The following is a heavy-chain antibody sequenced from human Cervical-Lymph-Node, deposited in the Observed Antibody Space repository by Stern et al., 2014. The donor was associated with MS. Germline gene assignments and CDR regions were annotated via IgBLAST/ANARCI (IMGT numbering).Heavy chain of an antibody. CDR2: IYTSGST. CDR1: GGSISSGSYY. Sequence: QLQLQESGPGLVKPSQTLSLTCTVSGGSISSGSYYWSWIRQPAGKGLEWIGRIYTSGSTNYNPSLKSRVTISVDTSKNQFSLKLSSVTAADTAVYYCARAYVVGATSFAFDIWGQGTMVTVSS. J-gene: IGHJ3*02. D-gene: IGHD1-26*01. CDR3: ARAYVVGATSFAFDI. V-gene: IGHV4-61*02.